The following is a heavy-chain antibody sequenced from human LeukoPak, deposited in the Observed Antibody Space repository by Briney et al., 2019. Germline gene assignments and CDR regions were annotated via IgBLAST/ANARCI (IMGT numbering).Heavy chain of an antibody. D-gene: IGHD1-26*01. CDR1: GGSISGTNW. J-gene: IGHJ4*02. V-gene: IGHV4-4*02. CDR2: ISLAGRT. Sequence: SGTLSLTCGVSGGSISGTNWWSWVRQPPGQGLEWIGEISLAGRTNYNPSLNGRVTMSLDKSSNQLSLHLTSVTAADTATYFCSRESGPFCPFGYWGQGTLVIVSS. CDR3: SRESGPFCPFGY.